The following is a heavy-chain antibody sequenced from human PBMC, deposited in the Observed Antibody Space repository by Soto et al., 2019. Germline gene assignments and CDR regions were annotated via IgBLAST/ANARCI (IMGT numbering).Heavy chain of an antibody. D-gene: IGHD3-16*02. CDR2: IYYSGST. CDR1: GGSISSSIYY. Sequence: SETLSLTCPVSGGSISSSIYYWGWIRQPPGKGLEWIGSIYYSGSTYYNPSLKSRVTISVDTSKNQFSLKLSSVTAADTAVYCCAGLGELSLSYYYYMDVWGKGTTVTVSS. V-gene: IGHV4-39*01. J-gene: IGHJ6*03. CDR3: AGLGELSLSYYYYMDV.